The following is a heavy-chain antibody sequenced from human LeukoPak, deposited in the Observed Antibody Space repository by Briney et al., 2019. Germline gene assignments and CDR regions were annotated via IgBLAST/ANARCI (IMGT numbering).Heavy chain of an antibody. Sequence: PGGSLRLSCAAPGFTFSSYWMSWVRQAPGKGLEWVANIKQDGSEKYYVDSVKGRFTISRDNAKNSLYLQMNSLRAEDTAVYYCARAGDFSFKDWGQGTLVTVSS. D-gene: IGHD3-3*01. CDR2: IKQDGSEK. CDR3: ARAGDFSFKD. J-gene: IGHJ4*02. CDR1: GFTFSSYW. V-gene: IGHV3-7*01.